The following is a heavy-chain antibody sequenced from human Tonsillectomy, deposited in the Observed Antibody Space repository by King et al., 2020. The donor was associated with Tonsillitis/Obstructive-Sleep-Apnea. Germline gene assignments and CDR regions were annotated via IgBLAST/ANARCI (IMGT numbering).Heavy chain of an antibody. D-gene: IGHD2-21*02. CDR3: ARGGLGGDCGLDY. CDR2: IWYDGSNK. CDR1: GLSFRNYG. V-gene: IGHV3-33*01. Sequence: VQLVESGGGVVQPGRSLRLSCAASGLSFRNYGMQWVRQAPGKGLGWVALIWYDGSNKYHDASVKGRLTISRDNSRNTVHLQMNSLRAEDTAVYDCARGGLGGDCGLDYWGQGTLVTVSS. J-gene: IGHJ4*02.